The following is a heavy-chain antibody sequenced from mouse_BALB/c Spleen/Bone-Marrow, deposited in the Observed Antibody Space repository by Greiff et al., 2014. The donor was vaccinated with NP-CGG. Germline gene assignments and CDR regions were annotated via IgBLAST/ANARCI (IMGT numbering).Heavy chain of an antibody. CDR3: AYGSSFGFAY. D-gene: IGHD1-1*01. J-gene: IGHJ3*01. V-gene: IGHV1-74*01. CDR1: GYTFTGYW. CDR2: IDPYDSET. Sequence: QVQLQQPGAELVRPGASVKLSCRTSGYTFTGYWMNWVKQRPEQGLEWIGRIDPYDSETHYNQKFKVKAILTVDKSSSAAYMQLSSLTSEDSAVYYCAYGSSFGFAYWGQGTLVTVSA.